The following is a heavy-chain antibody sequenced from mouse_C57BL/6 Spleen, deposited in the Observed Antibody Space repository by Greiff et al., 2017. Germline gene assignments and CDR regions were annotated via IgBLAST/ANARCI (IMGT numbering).Heavy chain of an antibody. CDR1: GYSFTGYY. CDR2: INPSTGGT. J-gene: IGHJ2*01. Sequence: VQLQQSGPELVKPGASVKISCKASGYSFTGYYMNWVKQSPEKSLEWIGEINPSTGGTTYNQKFKAKATLTVDKSSSTAYMQLKSLTSEDSAVYYCARWRLRRDYFDYWGQGTTLTVSS. V-gene: IGHV1-42*01. D-gene: IGHD2-4*01. CDR3: ARWRLRRDYFDY.